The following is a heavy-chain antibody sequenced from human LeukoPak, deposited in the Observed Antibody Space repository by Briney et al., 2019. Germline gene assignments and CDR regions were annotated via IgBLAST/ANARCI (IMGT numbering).Heavy chain of an antibody. J-gene: IGHJ4*02. Sequence: GASAKVSCKASGYTFTSYYIHWVRQAPGQGLEWMGIINPSGGSTNYAQKFQGRVSMTRDTSTSTVYMELSGLRSEDTAVYYCARTPDYYDGSGSDTTYYFDYWGQGTLVTVSS. CDR2: INPSGGST. CDR1: GYTFTSYY. D-gene: IGHD3-22*01. CDR3: ARTPDYYDGSGSDTTYYFDY. V-gene: IGHV1-46*01.